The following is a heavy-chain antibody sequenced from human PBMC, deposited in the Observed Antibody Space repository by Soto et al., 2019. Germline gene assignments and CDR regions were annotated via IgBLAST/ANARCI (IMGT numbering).Heavy chain of an antibody. CDR2: IYYSGST. V-gene: IGHV4-31*03. CDR3: ARDLLGGYFDL. J-gene: IGHJ2*01. Sequence: QVQLQESGPGLVKPSQTLSLTCTVSGGSISSGGYYWSWIRQLPGKGLERLGYIYYSGSTYYNPSLKSRVTISVDTSKNQFSLKLSSVTAADTAVYYCARDLLGGYFDLWGRGTLVTVSS. CDR1: GGSISSGGYY. D-gene: IGHD3-16*01.